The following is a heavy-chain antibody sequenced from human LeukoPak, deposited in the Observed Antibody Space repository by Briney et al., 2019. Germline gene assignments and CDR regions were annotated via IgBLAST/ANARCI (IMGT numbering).Heavy chain of an antibody. Sequence: GGSLRLSCEVSGFAFSNYAMSWVRQAPGKGLEWVSAISGGGGTTYYADSVKGRFTISRDNSKKTVYLQLSSLRAEDTAVYYCAKDPLEGGYHPNWFDPWGQGTLVTVSS. V-gene: IGHV3-23*01. CDR1: GFAFSNYA. D-gene: IGHD3-22*01. CDR2: ISGGGGTT. CDR3: AKDPLEGGYHPNWFDP. J-gene: IGHJ5*02.